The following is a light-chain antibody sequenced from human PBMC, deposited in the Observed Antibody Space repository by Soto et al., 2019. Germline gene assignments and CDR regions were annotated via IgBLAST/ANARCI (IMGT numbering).Light chain of an antibody. J-gene: IGKJ3*01. CDR3: XXXXXXAX. Sequence: EIVLTQSPGTLSLSPGERATLSCRASQSVSSSYLAWYQQKPGQGPRLLIYGASSRATGIPDRFSVSASGTDFTLTISRLGPXXXXXXXXXXXXXXAXFGPGTKVDIK. V-gene: IGKV3-20*01. CDR2: GAS. CDR1: QSVSSSY.